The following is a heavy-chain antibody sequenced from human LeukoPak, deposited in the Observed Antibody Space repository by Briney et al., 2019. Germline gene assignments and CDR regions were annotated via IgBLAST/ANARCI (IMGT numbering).Heavy chain of an antibody. D-gene: IGHD6-13*01. V-gene: IGHV3-30*02. J-gene: IGHJ5*02. Sequence: GGSLRLSCAASGFTFSSYGMHWVRQAPGKGLEWVAFIRYDGSNKYYADSVKGRFTISRDNSKNTLYLQMNSLRAEDTAVYYCAKDVVDSSSWYSSWFDPWGQGTLVTVSS. CDR2: IRYDGSNK. CDR1: GFTFSSYG. CDR3: AKDVVDSSSWYSSWFDP.